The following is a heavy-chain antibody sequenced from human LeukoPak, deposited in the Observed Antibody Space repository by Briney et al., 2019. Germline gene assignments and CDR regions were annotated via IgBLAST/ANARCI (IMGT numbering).Heavy chain of an antibody. Sequence: PSETLSLTCAVYGGSFSGYYWSWIRQPPGKGLEWIGEINHSGSTNYNPSLKSRVTISVDTSKNQFSLKLSSVTAADTAVYYCARGRERAGGGYFDYWGQETLVTVSS. CDR1: GGSFSGYY. CDR2: INHSGST. D-gene: IGHD1-26*01. CDR3: ARGRERAGGGYFDY. V-gene: IGHV4-34*01. J-gene: IGHJ4*02.